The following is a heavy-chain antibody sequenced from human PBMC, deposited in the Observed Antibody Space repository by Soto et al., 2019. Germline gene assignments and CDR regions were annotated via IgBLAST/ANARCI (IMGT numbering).Heavy chain of an antibody. CDR1: RFRFSDYY. CDR2: ISSSGTTI. V-gene: IGHV3-11*01. Sequence: PGESLKISCEASRFRFSDYYMSWVRQAPGKGLEWVSFISSSGTTIYYADSVKGRFTISRDNAKNSLFLQMNSLRVEDTAVYYCASSEGNYYYYGMDVWGQGTTVTVSS. CDR3: ASSEGNYYYYGMDV. J-gene: IGHJ6*02.